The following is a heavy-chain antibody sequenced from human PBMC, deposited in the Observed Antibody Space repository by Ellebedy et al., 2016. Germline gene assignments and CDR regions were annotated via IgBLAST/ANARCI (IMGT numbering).Heavy chain of an antibody. D-gene: IGHD4-23*01. CDR2: ISAYNGNT. V-gene: IGHV1-18*01. CDR3: ARMTTVVTPEYYFDY. CDR1: GGTFSSYA. J-gene: IGHJ4*02. Sequence: ASVKVSCKASGGTFSSYAISWVRQAPGQGLEWMGWISAYNGNTNYAQKLQGRVTMTTDTSTSTAYMELRSLRSDDTAVYYCARMTTVVTPEYYFDYWGQGTLVTVSS.